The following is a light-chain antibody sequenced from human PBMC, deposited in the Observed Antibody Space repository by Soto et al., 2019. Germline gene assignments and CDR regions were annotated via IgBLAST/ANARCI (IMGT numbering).Light chain of an antibody. CDR3: QQCGSSPS. V-gene: IGKV3-20*01. CDR1: QSVSSSY. Sequence: EMVLTQSPGTLSLSPAARATLSCRASQSVSSSYLAWYQQKPGQAPRLLIYDTSSTATGIPDMFRGSGSGTAFTLASRRLEPQDGAVYSCQQCGSSPSFRHGNKV. J-gene: IGKJ1*01. CDR2: DTS.